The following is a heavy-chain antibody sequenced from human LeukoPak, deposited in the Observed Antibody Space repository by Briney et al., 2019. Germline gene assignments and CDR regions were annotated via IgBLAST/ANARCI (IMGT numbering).Heavy chain of an antibody. J-gene: IGHJ5*02. CDR2: IYHSGST. CDR3: AVGGGGIAVAGTGGWFDP. CDR1: GGSISSYY. Sequence: SETLSLTCTVSGGSISSYYWSWIRQPPGKGLEWIGYIYHSGSTNYNPSLKSRVTISVDTSKNQFSLKLRSVTAADTAVYYCAVGGGGIAVAGTGGWFDPWGQGTLVTVSP. D-gene: IGHD6-19*01. V-gene: IGHV4-59*01.